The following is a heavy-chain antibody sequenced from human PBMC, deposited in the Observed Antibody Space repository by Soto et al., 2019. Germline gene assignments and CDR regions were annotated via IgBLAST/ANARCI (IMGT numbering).Heavy chain of an antibody. V-gene: IGHV3-74*01. CDR1: GFTLSSYW. D-gene: IGHD1-7*01. Sequence: EVQLVESGGGLVQPGGSVRLSCAASGFTLSSYWRHWVRQAPGKGLMWVSRIHNDGSITRYADSVNGRFTISRDNAKITLYLQMSSLSVEDTAVYYRARDNLNSYWGQGTLVTVSS. CDR3: ARDNLNSY. J-gene: IGHJ4*01. CDR2: IHNDGSIT.